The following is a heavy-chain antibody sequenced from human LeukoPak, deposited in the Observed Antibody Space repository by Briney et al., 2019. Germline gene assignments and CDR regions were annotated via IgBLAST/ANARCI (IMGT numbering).Heavy chain of an antibody. CDR2: INSNGGTT. CDR1: GFTFTIYT. V-gene: IGHV3-64D*06. CDR3: VRDDVYYYDSSGYPH. D-gene: IGHD3-22*01. J-gene: IGHJ1*01. Sequence: PGGSLRLSCSASGFTFTIYTMHWVRQAPGKGLEYVSAINSNGGTTYYADSVKGRFFISRDNSKNTLFLQLSSLRPEDTAVYYCVRDDVYYYDSSGYPHWGQGTLVTVSS.